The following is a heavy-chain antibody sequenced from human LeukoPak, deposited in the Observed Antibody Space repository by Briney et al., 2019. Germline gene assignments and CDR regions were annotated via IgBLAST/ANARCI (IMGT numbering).Heavy chain of an antibody. CDR3: ARGHIAAAGKKDNWFDP. V-gene: IGHV4-59*11. J-gene: IGHJ5*02. Sequence: KSSETLSLTCTVSGGSISSHYWSWIRQPPGKGLEWIGYIYYSGSTNYNPSLKSRVTISVDTSKNQFSLKLSSVTAADTAVYYCARGHIAAAGKKDNWFDPWGQGTLVTVSS. CDR2: IYYSGST. CDR1: GGSISSHY. D-gene: IGHD6-13*01.